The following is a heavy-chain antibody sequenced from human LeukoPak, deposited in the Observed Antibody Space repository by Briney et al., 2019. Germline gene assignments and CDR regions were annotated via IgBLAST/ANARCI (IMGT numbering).Heavy chain of an antibody. Sequence: SETLSLTCTVSGGSISSGGYYWSWIRRHPGKGLEWIGYIYYSGSTYYNPSLKSRVTISVDTSKNQFSLKLSSVTAADTAVYYCARDCGGDCYLRFDIWGQGTMVTVSS. CDR2: IYYSGST. CDR1: GGSISSGGYY. D-gene: IGHD2-21*02. J-gene: IGHJ3*02. CDR3: ARDCGGDCYLRFDI. V-gene: IGHV4-31*03.